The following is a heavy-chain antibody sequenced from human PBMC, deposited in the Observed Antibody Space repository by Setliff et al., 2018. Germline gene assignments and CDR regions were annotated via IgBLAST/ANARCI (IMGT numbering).Heavy chain of an antibody. CDR2: IXVGGXA. J-gene: IGHJ6*03. D-gene: IGHD6-19*01. Sequence: SETLSLTCTVSGGSISSYYWXXXXXXAXXXLEWIGHIXVGGXANNNXSRKSXVTMSIDTXKNQFXLKLNSVTAADMPVYYCAREQWLDXPGESVMDVWAXGTTVTVSS. CDR3: AREQWLDXPGESVMDV. CDR1: GGSISSYY. V-gene: IGHV4-4*07.